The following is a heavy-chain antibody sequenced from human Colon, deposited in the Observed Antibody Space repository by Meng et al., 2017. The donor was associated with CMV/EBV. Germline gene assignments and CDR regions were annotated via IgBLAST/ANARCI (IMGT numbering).Heavy chain of an antibody. CDR1: GLTFSDYV. Sequence: GESLKISCAVSGLTFSDYVLHWVRQAPGKGLEWVASISSSSSYIYYADSLKGRFTISRDDARNSLFLQMNSLSVEDTAVYYCARDQYTAMVKDGMDVWGQGTTVTVSS. CDR2: ISSSSSYI. J-gene: IGHJ6*02. D-gene: IGHD5-18*01. CDR3: ARDQYTAMVKDGMDV. V-gene: IGHV3-21*06.